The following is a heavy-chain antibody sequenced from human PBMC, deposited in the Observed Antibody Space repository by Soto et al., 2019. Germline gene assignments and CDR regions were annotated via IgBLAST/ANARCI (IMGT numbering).Heavy chain of an antibody. CDR2: AYHNGLT. Sequence: TXESLSLPCAVSGDSVTRNVWWSWVRQPPGKGLEWIGEAYHNGLTDYNPSLKSRVTMSVDTSKNEFSLKLTSLTAADTAIYYCARDAAVPGESDRFDYWGQGTLVTVS. D-gene: IGHD6-19*01. CDR3: ARDAAVPGESDRFDY. CDR1: GDSVTRNVW. J-gene: IGHJ4*02. V-gene: IGHV4-4*02.